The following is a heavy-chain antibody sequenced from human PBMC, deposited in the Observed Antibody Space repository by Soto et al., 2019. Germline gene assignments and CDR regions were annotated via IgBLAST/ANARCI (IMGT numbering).Heavy chain of an antibody. V-gene: IGHV4-59*08. Sequence: PSETLSLTYTVSGCAISSYYWSWIRQPPGKGLEWIGYIYYSGSTNYNPSLKSRVTISVDTSKNQFSLKLSSVTAADTAVYYCARHERSGWYYFDYWGQGTLVTVS. J-gene: IGHJ4*02. CDR2: IYYSGST. CDR1: GCAISSYY. D-gene: IGHD6-19*01. CDR3: ARHERSGWYYFDY.